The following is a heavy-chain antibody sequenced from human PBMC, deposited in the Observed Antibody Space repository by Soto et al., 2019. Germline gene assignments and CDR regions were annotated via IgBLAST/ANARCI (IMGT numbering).Heavy chain of an antibody. Sequence: QVQLQESGPGLVKPSQTLSLTCTVSGGSISSGGYYWTWIRQHPGKGLEWIGYIYYSWSTYYNPSLTSRVTISVDTSKNQFSLKLSAVTAADTAVYYCARVCGGDCHYGMDVWGQGTTVTVSS. V-gene: IGHV4-31*03. CDR3: ARVCGGDCHYGMDV. D-gene: IGHD2-21*02. CDR1: GGSISSGGYY. J-gene: IGHJ6*02. CDR2: IYYSWST.